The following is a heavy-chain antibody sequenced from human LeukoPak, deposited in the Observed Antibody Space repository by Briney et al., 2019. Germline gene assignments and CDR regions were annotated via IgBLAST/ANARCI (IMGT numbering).Heavy chain of an antibody. CDR2: IYYSGST. Sequence: SETLSLTCTVSGGSISSYYWSWIRQPPGKGLEWIGYIYYSGSTNYHPSLKSRVTISVDTSKNQFSLKLSSVTAADTAVYYCARASYGLYYYYYYMDVWGKGTTVTVSS. J-gene: IGHJ6*03. CDR3: ARASYGLYYYYYYMDV. V-gene: IGHV4-59*01. D-gene: IGHD3-16*01. CDR1: GGSISSYY.